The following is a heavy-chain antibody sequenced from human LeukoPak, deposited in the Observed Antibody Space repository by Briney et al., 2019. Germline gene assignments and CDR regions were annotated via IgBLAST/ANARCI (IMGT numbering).Heavy chain of an antibody. Sequence: ASVKVSCKASGYTFTHYAVHWVRQAPVQRLEWMGWINVANDYTESSQKFQDRFIITSDPSATTVYMELSSLRSEDTAVYYCARDDFSTYAGLNYFDYWGQGSLVTVSS. V-gene: IGHV1-3*01. D-gene: IGHD4-11*01. CDR1: GYTFTHYA. CDR3: ARDDFSTYAGLNYFDY. J-gene: IGHJ4*02. CDR2: INVANDYT.